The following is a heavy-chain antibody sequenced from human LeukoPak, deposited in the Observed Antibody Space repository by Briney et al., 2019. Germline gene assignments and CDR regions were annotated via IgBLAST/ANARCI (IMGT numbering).Heavy chain of an antibody. V-gene: IGHV4-59*01. J-gene: IGHJ1*01. CDR3: ARGGESSAWYFQR. Sequence: SETLSLTCIVSDGSISGYYWNWIRQSPGKGREWIGYIYYRGNNDYTPSLKSRVSISIDTSKKQFSLRLRSVSAADTAVYYCARGGESSAWYFQRWGQGTLVTVSS. D-gene: IGHD3-22*01. CDR1: DGSISGYY. CDR2: IYYRGNN.